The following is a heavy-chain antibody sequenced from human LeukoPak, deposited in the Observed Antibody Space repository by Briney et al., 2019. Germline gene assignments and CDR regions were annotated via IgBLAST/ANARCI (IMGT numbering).Heavy chain of an antibody. CDR3: ARDPSRVYYYDSHDAFDI. CDR1: GYTFTGYY. D-gene: IGHD3-22*01. J-gene: IGHJ3*02. Sequence: ASVKVPCKASGYTFTGYYMHWVRQAPGQGLEWMGWINPNSGGTNYAQKFQGRVTMTRDTSISTAYMELSRLRSDDTAVYYCARDPSRVYYYDSHDAFDIWGQGTMVTVSS. V-gene: IGHV1-2*02. CDR2: INPNSGGT.